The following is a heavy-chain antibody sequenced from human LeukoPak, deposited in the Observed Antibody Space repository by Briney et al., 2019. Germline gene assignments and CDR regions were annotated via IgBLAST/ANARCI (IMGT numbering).Heavy chain of an antibody. CDR3: ARGGIYYYDSSGPSEGY. D-gene: IGHD3-22*01. V-gene: IGHV3-21*01. J-gene: IGHJ4*02. CDR1: GFTFSSYS. CDR2: ISSSSSYI. Sequence: GGSLRLSCAASGFTFSSYSMNWVRQAPGKGLGWVSSISSSSSYIYYADSVKGRFTISRDNAKNSLYLQMNSLRAEDTAVYYCARGGIYYYDSSGPSEGYWGQGTLVTVSS.